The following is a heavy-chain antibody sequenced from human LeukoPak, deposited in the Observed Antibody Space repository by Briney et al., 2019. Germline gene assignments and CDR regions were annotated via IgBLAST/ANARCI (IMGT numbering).Heavy chain of an antibody. CDR1: GYTFTSYG. CDR2: ISAYNGNT. V-gene: IGHV1-18*01. CDR3: ARDGYSSGWTAYYYYGMDV. J-gene: IGHJ6*02. D-gene: IGHD6-19*01. Sequence: ASVKVSCKASGYTFTSYGISWVRQAPGQGLEWMGWISAYNGNTNYAQKLQGRVTMTTDTSTSTAYMELRSLRSDDTAVYYCARDGYSSGWTAYYYYGMDVWGQGTTVTVSS.